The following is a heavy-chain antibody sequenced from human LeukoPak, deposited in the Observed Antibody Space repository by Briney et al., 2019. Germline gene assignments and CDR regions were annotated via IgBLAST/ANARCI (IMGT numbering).Heavy chain of an antibody. D-gene: IGHD4/OR15-4a*01. CDR1: GFTFTTYW. J-gene: IGHJ4*02. V-gene: IGHV3-7*01. Sequence: GGSLRLSCAASGFTFTTYWMSWVRQAPGKGLEWVANINLDGSQKYYVDSLKGRFTISRDNAKNSLYLQMDSLRVEDTAVYYCARDVDYANPRHDYWGQGTLVTVSS. CDR2: INLDGSQK. CDR3: ARDVDYANPRHDY.